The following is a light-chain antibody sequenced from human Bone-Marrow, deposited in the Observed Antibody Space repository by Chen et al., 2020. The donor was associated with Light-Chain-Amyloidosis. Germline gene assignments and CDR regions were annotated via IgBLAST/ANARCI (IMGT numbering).Light chain of an antibody. J-gene: IGLJ2*01. Sequence: SYELTQPPSVSVSPGQTARITCSGDDLPTKSAYLYQHKPGQAPVLVIHRDTERPSGISERFSGSSSGTTATLTISGVQAEDEADYHCQSADSSGTYEVIFGGGTKLTVL. V-gene: IGLV3-25*03. CDR1: DLPTKS. CDR2: RDT. CDR3: QSADSSGTYEVI.